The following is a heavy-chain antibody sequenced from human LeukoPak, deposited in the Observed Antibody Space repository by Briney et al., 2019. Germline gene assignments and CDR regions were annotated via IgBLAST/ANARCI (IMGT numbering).Heavy chain of an antibody. D-gene: IGHD1-26*01. J-gene: IGHJ4*02. V-gene: IGHV3-7*03. CDR1: GFTFSGFW. Sequence: GGSLRLSCAVSGFTFSGFWMSWSRQAPGKGLEWVASINSDGSEGYYADVVKGRFTISRDNAKNSLYLQINSLRAEDTAVYYCARGEARAFDYWGQGTLVTVSS. CDR2: INSDGSEG. CDR3: ARGEARAFDY.